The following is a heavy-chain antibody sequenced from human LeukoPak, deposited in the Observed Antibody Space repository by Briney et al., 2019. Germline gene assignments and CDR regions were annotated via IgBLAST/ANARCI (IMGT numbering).Heavy chain of an antibody. V-gene: IGHV1-2*04. D-gene: IGHD3-10*01. CDR2: INPNSGGT. Sequence: ASVKVSCKASGYTFTGYYMHWVRQAPGQGLGWMGWINPNSGGTNYAQKFQGWVTMTRDTSISTAYMELSRLRSDDTAVYYCARVLHYYGSGSYDYWGQGTLVTVSS. J-gene: IGHJ4*02. CDR1: GYTFTGYY. CDR3: ARVLHYYGSGSYDY.